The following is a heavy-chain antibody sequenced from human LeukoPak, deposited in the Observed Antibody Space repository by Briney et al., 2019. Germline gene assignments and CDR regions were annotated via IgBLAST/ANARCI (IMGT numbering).Heavy chain of an antibody. J-gene: IGHJ4*02. CDR3: AKSDYVWRRGYFNY. V-gene: IGHV3-7*01. D-gene: IGHD3-16*01. CDR2: IKQDGSEK. CDR1: GFTFSSYW. Sequence: SGGSLRLSCAASGFTFSSYWMSWVRQAPGKGLEWVANIKQDGSEKYYADSVKGRFTISRENAKNSLYLHMNSLRAEDTAVYHCAKSDYVWRRGYFNYWGQGTLVTVSS.